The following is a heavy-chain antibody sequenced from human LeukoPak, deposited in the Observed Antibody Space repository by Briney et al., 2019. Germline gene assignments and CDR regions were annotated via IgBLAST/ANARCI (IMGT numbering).Heavy chain of an antibody. V-gene: IGHV1-18*01. J-gene: IGHJ3*02. D-gene: IGHD6-19*01. Sequence: ASVKVSCKASGYTFTSFGINWVGQAPGQGLEWMGWISTYNGNTNYAQKLQGRVTMTTDTSTNTVYMELRSLRSDDTAVYYCARGKQWLRSDAFDIWGQGTMVTVSS. CDR3: ARGKQWLRSDAFDI. CDR2: ISTYNGNT. CDR1: GYTFTSFG.